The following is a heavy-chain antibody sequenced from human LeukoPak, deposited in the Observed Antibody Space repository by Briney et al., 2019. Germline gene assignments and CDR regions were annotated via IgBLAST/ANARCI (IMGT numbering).Heavy chain of an antibody. V-gene: IGHV1-69*05. Sequence: SVKVSCKASGGTFSSYAISWVRQAPGQGLEWMGGIIPIFGTANYAQKFQGRVTITTDESTSTAYMELSSLRSEDTAVYYCARSPPVGYYYYYMDVWGKGTTVTVSS. CDR2: IIPIFGTA. CDR3: ARSPPVGYYYYYMDV. CDR1: GGTFSSYA. J-gene: IGHJ6*03.